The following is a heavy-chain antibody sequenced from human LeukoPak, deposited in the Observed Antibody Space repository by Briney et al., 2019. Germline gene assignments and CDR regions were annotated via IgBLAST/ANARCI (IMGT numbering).Heavy chain of an antibody. CDR3: ARAFNYYVTASYYGMDV. CDR2: ISYDGSNK. Sequence: PGGSLRLSCAASGLTFSSYAMHWVRQAPGKGLEWVAVISYDGSNKYYADSVKGRFTISRDNSKNTLYLQMNSLRAEDTAVYYCARAFNYYVTASYYGMDVWGKGTTVTVSS. CDR1: GLTFSSYA. J-gene: IGHJ6*04. D-gene: IGHD3-10*02. V-gene: IGHV3-30*04.